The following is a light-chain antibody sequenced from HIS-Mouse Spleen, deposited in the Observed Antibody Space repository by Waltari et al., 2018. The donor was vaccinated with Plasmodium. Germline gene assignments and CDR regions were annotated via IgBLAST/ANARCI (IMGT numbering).Light chain of an antibody. V-gene: IGLV3-10*01. CDR1: AVPTKY. J-gene: IGLJ3*02. CDR3: YSTDSSGNHRV. CDR2: EDR. Sequence: SYELTQPPSVSVSPGQTARITCSGEAVPTKYAAWYQQKSGQAPVLVIYEDRKRPSGIPERFSGSSSGTMATLTISGAQVEDEADYYCYSTDSSGNHRVFGGGTKLTVL.